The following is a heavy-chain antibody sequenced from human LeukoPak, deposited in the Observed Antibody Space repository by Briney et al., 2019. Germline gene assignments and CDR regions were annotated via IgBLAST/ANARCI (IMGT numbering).Heavy chain of an antibody. V-gene: IGHV3-74*01. CDR1: GFTFSSYW. Sequence: QPGGSLRLSCAASGFTFSSYWMHWVRQAPGKGLVWVSRINSDGSSTSYADSVKGRFTISRDNAKNTLYLQMNSLRAEDTAVYYCARLDGGYYYYYMDVWGKGTTVTVSS. CDR3: ARLDGGYYYYYMDV. J-gene: IGHJ6*03. CDR2: INSDGSST. D-gene: IGHD2-15*01.